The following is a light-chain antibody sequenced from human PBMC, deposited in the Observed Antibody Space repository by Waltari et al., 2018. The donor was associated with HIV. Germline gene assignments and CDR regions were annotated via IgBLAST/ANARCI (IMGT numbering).Light chain of an antibody. CDR3: QAWDSSTVV. V-gene: IGLV3-1*01. CDR1: KLGDKY. Sequence: YELTQPPSVSVSPGQTASITCSGDKLGDKYVSWYQQKTGQSPVVVMYEDRKRPSGIPERFSGSNSGNTATLTISGTQAMDEADYYCQAWDSSTVVFGGGTKLTVL. CDR2: EDR. J-gene: IGLJ2*01.